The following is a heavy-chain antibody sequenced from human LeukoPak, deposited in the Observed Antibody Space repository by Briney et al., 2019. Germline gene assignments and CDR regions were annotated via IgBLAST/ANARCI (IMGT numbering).Heavy chain of an antibody. CDR2: IYYSGST. CDR1: GGSISSYY. CDR3: ARDTAMVNYFDY. V-gene: IGHV4-59*01. Sequence: SETLSLTCTVSGGSISSYYWSWIRQPPGKGLEWIGYIYYSGSTNYNPSLKSRVTISVDTSKNQFSLKLSSVTAADTAVYYCARDTAMVNYFDYWGQGTLVTVSS. J-gene: IGHJ4*02. D-gene: IGHD5-18*01.